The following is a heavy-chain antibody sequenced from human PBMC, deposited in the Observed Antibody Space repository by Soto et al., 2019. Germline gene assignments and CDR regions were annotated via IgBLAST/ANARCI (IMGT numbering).Heavy chain of an antibody. J-gene: IGHJ4*02. CDR1: GFAFSSNS. Sequence: QVQLVESGGGVVQPGRSLRLSCADSGFAFSSNSMHWVRQAPGKGLEWVAVISYDASNKYYADSVKGRFTISRDNSNNTLYLQMNSLRHEDTSVYYCASSDYLYSCGFDYWGQGTLVTVSS. CDR3: ASSDYLYSCGFDY. V-gene: IGHV3-30-3*01. D-gene: IGHD6-19*01. CDR2: ISYDASNK.